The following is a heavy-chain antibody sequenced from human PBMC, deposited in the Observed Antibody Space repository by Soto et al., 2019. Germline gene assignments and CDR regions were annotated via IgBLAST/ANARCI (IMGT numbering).Heavy chain of an antibody. CDR3: ARDVETTVTFVSADY. V-gene: IGHV1-18*01. J-gene: IGHJ4*02. CDR2: ISAYNGNT. D-gene: IGHD4-17*01. CDR1: GYTFTSYG. Sequence: QVQLVQSGAEVKKPGASVKVSCKASGYTFTSYGISWVRQAPGQGLEWMGWISAYNGNTNYAQKLQGRVTMTTDTSTSAAYMELRSLRSDDTAVYYCARDVETTVTFVSADYWGQGTLVTVSS.